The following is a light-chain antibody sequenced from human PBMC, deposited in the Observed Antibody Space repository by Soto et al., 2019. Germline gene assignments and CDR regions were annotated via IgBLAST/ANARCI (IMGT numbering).Light chain of an antibody. J-gene: IGKJ1*01. CDR1: QSIRGW. V-gene: IGKV1-5*01. CDR3: HQYNRFSPWT. Sequence: DIQMTQSPSTLSASVGDRVTITCRASQSIRGWLAWYQQKPGKAPNLLIYDASRLKSGVPSRFSGRGSGTEFTLTITSLQPDDFATYYCHQYNRFSPWTFGQGTKVDIK. CDR2: DAS.